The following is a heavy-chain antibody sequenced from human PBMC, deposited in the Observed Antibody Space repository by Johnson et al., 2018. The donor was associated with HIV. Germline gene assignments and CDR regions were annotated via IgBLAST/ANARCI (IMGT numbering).Heavy chain of an antibody. CDR3: ASLSSSLFGAFDI. V-gene: IGHV3-66*01. CDR1: GFNLDDYG. D-gene: IGHD6-13*01. J-gene: IGHJ3*02. CDR2: IYSDGST. Sequence: VQLVESGGTVVRPGGSLRLSCVASGFNLDDYGMSWVRQAPGKGLEWVSIIYSDGSTYFADSVKGRFPISRDNSKNSLYLQMNSLRAEDTAVYYCASLSSSLFGAFDIWGQGTMVTVSS.